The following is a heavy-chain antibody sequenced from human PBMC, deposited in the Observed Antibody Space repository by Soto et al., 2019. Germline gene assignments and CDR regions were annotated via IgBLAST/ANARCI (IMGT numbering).Heavy chain of an antibody. J-gene: IGHJ6*02. D-gene: IGHD2-15*01. CDR2: IHHREST. Sequence: SETLSLTCAVSGGSVRSNNWWFWVRQPPGKGLEWIGEIHHRESTNLNPSLKSRVTISVDRSKNEFSLKVKSVTAADTAVYHCGCRVEDISYDYYGMDVWGQGTTVTVSS. CDR3: GCRVEDISYDYYGMDV. CDR1: GGSVRSNNW. V-gene: IGHV4-4*02.